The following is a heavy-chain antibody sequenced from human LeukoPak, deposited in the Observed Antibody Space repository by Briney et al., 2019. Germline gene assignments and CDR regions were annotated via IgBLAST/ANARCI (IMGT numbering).Heavy chain of an antibody. Sequence: SETLSLTCTVSGDSISSGDYLWNWIRQPPGKGLEWIGYIHYSGNNYYNPSLKSRVTISVDRSKNQFSLKLSSVTAADTAVYYCARDIVVVPAANNWFDPWGQGTLVTVSS. V-gene: IGHV4-30-4*01. CDR3: ARDIVVVPAANNWFDP. J-gene: IGHJ5*02. CDR1: GDSISSGDYL. CDR2: IHYSGNN. D-gene: IGHD2-2*01.